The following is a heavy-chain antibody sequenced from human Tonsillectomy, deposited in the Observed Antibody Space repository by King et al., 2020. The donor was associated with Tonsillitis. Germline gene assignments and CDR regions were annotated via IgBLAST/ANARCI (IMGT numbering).Heavy chain of an antibody. CDR3: AKDLKRFITMIVVARKPYYFDY. D-gene: IGHD3-22*01. Sequence: QLVQSGGGLVQPGGSLRLSCAASGFTFSSYAMSWVRQAPGKGLEWVSAISGSGGSTYYADSVKGRFTISRDNSKNTLYLQMNSLRAEDTAVYYCAKDLKRFITMIVVARKPYYFDYWGQGTLVTVSS. CDR2: ISGSGGST. CDR1: GFTFSSYA. V-gene: IGHV3-23*04. J-gene: IGHJ4*02.